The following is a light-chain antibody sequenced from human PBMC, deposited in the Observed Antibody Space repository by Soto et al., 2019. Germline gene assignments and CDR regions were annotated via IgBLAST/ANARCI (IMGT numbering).Light chain of an antibody. Sequence: VLSQSPAILSLSPGERATLSCRASQSVSSNLAWYQQTPGQAPRLLIYGASTRATGIPARFSGSGSGTEFTLTISSLQSEDFAVYYCQQYNNWPRTFGQGTKVDIK. V-gene: IGKV3-15*01. CDR2: GAS. J-gene: IGKJ1*01. CDR3: QQYNNWPRT. CDR1: QSVSSN.